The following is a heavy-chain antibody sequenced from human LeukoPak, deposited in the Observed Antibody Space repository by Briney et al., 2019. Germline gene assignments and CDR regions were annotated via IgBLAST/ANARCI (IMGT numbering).Heavy chain of an antibody. CDR1: GFTFSSYS. CDR3: ARVAVAGLYFDY. D-gene: IGHD6-19*01. Sequence: PGGSLRLSCAASGFTFSSYSMNWVRQAPGKGLEWVSSISSSSSYIYYADSVKGRFTISRDNAKSSLYLQMNSLRAEDTAVYYCARVAVAGLYFDYWGQGTLVTVSS. V-gene: IGHV3-21*01. J-gene: IGHJ4*02. CDR2: ISSSSSYI.